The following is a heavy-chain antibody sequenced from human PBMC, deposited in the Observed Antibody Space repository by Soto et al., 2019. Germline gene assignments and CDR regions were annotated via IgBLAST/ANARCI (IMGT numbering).Heavy chain of an antibody. CDR3: ARDGDGYSEYYFDY. CDR1: GGSISSYY. V-gene: IGHV4-59*01. J-gene: IGHJ4*02. Sequence: PSETLSLTCTVSGGSISSYYWSWIRQPPGKGLEWIGYIYYSGSTNYNPSLKSRVTISVDTSKNQFSLKLSSVTAADTAVYYCARDGDGYSEYYFDYWGQGTLVTVSS. D-gene: IGHD2-15*01. CDR2: IYYSGST.